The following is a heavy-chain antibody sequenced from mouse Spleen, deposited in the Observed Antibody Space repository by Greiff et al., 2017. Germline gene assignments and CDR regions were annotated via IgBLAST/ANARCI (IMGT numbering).Heavy chain of an antibody. CDR3: ARWDDVYAMDY. J-gene: IGHJ4*01. Sequence: QVQLKQPGAELVKPGASVKLSCKASGYTFTSYWMHWVKQRPGRGLEWIGRIDPNSGGTKYNEKFKSKATLTVDKPSSTAYMQLSSLTSEDSAVYYCARWDDVYAMDYWGQGTSVTVSS. CDR1: GYTFTSYW. CDR2: IDPNSGGT. V-gene: IGHV1-72*01. D-gene: IGHD2-3*01.